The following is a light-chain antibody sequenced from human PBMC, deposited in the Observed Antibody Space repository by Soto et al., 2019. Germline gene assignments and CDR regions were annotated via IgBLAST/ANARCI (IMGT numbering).Light chain of an antibody. Sequence: EIVLTQSPATLSLSPGERATLSCRASQSVSSYLAWYQQKPGQAPRLLIYDASNRATGIPARFSGXXXXTXXXXTISSLEPEDFAVYYCQQRSNWPPFTFGQGTRLEIK. CDR3: QQRSNWPPFT. V-gene: IGKV3-11*01. CDR1: QSVSSY. J-gene: IGKJ5*01. CDR2: DAS.